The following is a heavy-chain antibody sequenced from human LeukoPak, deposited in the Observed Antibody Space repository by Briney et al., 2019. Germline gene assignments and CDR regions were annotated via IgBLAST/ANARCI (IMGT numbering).Heavy chain of an antibody. CDR3: AWRIYDILTGYYFWAGGYYFDY. V-gene: IGHV4-4*02. CDR2: INHSGST. CDR1: GGSISGINW. Sequence: SETLSLTCAVSGGSISGINWWTWVRQPPGKGLEWIGEINHSGSTNYNPSLKSRVTISVDTSKNQFSLKLSSVTAADTAVYYCAWRIYDILTGYYFWAGGYYFDYWGQGTLVTVSS. J-gene: IGHJ4*02. D-gene: IGHD3-9*01.